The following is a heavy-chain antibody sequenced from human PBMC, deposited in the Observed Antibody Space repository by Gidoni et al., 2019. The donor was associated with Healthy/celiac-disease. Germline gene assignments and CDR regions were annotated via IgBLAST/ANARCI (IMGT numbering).Heavy chain of an antibody. J-gene: IGHJ3*02. CDR1: GFSLSTSGMC. CDR2: IDWDDDK. CDR3: ARTKAAAGIRGAFDI. V-gene: IGHV2-70*01. D-gene: IGHD6-13*01. Sequence: QVTLRESGPALVKPTQTLTLTCTFSGFSLSTSGMCVSWIRQPPGKALEWLALIDWDDDKYYSTSLKTRLTISKGTSKNQVVLTMTNMDPVDTATYYCARTKAAAGIRGAFDIWGQGTMVTVSS.